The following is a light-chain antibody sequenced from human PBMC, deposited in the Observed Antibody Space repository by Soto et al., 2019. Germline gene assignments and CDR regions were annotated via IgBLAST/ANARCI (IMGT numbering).Light chain of an antibody. CDR3: QQYGLSPWA. J-gene: IGKJ1*01. Sequence: EIVLTQSPGTLSLSPGERATLSCRASQSVYNNYLAWYQQRPGQAPRLLIYGASSRATGIPDRFSGSGSGTDFTLTISRLEPVDFAVYYCQQYGLSPWAFGQGTKVEI. CDR2: GAS. V-gene: IGKV3-20*01. CDR1: QSVYNNY.